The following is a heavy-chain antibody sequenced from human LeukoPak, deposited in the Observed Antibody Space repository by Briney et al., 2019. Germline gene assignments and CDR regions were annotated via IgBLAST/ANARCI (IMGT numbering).Heavy chain of an antibody. D-gene: IGHD3-10*01. Sequence: GGSLRLSCAASGFTFSSYIMNWVRQAPGKGLEWVSSISRSSSYIYYADSMKGRFTISRDNAKNSLDLQMHSLRAEDTAVYYCARGSTVVRGVSPAGDYWGQGTLVTVSS. CDR1: GFTFSSYI. CDR3: ARGSTVVRGVSPAGDY. V-gene: IGHV3-21*01. CDR2: ISRSSSYI. J-gene: IGHJ4*02.